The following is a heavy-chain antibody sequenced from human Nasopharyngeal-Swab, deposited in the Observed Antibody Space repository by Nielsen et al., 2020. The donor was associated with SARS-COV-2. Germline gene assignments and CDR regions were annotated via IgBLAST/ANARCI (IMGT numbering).Heavy chain of an antibody. Sequence: SETLSLTCTVSGGSISSYYWSWIRQPPGEGLEWIGYIYYSGSTNYNPSLKSRVTISVDTSKNQFSLKLSSVTAADTAVYYCARDLELGNDAFDIWGQGTMVTVSS. CDR1: GGSISSYY. J-gene: IGHJ3*02. CDR3: ARDLELGNDAFDI. CDR2: IYYSGST. D-gene: IGHD3-10*01. V-gene: IGHV4-59*01.